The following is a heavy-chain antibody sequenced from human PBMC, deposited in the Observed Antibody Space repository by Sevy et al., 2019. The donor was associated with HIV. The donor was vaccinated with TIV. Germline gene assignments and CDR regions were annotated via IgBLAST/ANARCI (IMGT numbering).Heavy chain of an antibody. D-gene: IGHD2-15*01. CDR3: AKEKGCSGGSCHMDYYYYYYGMDV. CDR1: GFTFSSYG. V-gene: IGHV3-30*18. CDR2: ISYDGSNK. J-gene: IGHJ6*02. Sequence: GESLKISCAASGFTFSSYGMHWVRQAPGKGLEWVAVISYDGSNKYYADSMKGRFTISRDNSKNTLYLQMNSLRAEDTAVYYCAKEKGCSGGSCHMDYYYYYYGMDVWGQGTTVTVSS.